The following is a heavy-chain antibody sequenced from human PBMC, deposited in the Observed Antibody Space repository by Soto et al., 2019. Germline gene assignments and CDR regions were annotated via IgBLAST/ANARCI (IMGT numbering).Heavy chain of an antibody. J-gene: IGHJ4*02. D-gene: IGHD3-10*01. CDR1: GYRFTSYW. CDR2: IDPSDSYT. Sequence: GESLKISCKGSGYRFTSYWISWVRQMPGKGLEWMGRIDPSDSYTNYSPSFQGHVTISADKSISTAYLQWSSLKASDTAMYYWAGELITRVGGPPPDYGGKGPLVPVSS. V-gene: IGHV5-10-1*01. CDR3: AGELITRVGGPPPDY.